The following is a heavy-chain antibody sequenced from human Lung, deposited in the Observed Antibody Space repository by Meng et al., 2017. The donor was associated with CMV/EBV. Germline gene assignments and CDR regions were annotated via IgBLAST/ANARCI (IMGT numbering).Heavy chain of an antibody. J-gene: IGHJ5*02. CDR1: GFTFSSYA. V-gene: IGHV3-23*01. Sequence: GEXXTISCAASGFTFSSYAMSWVRQAPGKGLEWVSAISGSGGSTYYADSVKGRFTISRDNSKNTLYLQMNSLRAEDTAVYYCAKDPPRIDPWGKGTLVTVSS. D-gene: IGHD3-10*01. CDR3: AKDPPRIDP. CDR2: ISGSGGST.